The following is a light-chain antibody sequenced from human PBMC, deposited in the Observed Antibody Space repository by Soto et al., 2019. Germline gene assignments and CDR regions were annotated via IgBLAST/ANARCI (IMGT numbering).Light chain of an antibody. J-gene: IGKJ1*01. Sequence: EILLAQSPVTLSGHGGGSARVYGTSSQIVDSTSLAWYQQKPGQAPRLIIYGASSRATGIPDRFSGSGSGTDFTLTVRRLEPEDFAVYYCQHSATSPDWPLGNRTKVDIK. CDR2: GAS. CDR1: QIVDSTS. V-gene: IGKV3-20*01. CDR3: QHSATSPDWP.